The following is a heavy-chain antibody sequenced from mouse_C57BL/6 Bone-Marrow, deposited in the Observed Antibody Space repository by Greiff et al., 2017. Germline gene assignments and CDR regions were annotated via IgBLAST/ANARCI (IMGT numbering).Heavy chain of an antibody. V-gene: IGHV1-7*01. CDR1: GYTFTSYW. J-gene: IGHJ2*01. D-gene: IGHD4-1*01. Sequence: QVQLQQSGAELAKPGASVKLSCKASGYTFTSYWMHWVKQRPGQGLEWIGYINPSSGYTKYNQKFKDKATWTADKSSSTAYMQLSSLTYEDSAVYYCARRRANWNYFDYWGQGTTLTVSS. CDR3: ARRRANWNYFDY. CDR2: INPSSGYT.